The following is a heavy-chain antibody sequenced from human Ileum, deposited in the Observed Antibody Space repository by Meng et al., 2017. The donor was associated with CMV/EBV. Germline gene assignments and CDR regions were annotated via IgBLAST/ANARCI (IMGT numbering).Heavy chain of an antibody. Sequence: VPLAQWGAGLFTPSESLSLALAVYGGSLIGYDWSWIHQTPDKGLEWIAEINYTGNTWFNPALKSRITMSIDTSANQLSLKLTSVTAADAAVYYCARGWVHSASSLHFDYWSQGTLVTVSS. J-gene: IGHJ4*02. D-gene: IGHD6-6*01. CDR2: INYTGNT. V-gene: IGHV4-34*01. CDR1: GGSLIGYD. CDR3: ARGWVHSASSLHFDY.